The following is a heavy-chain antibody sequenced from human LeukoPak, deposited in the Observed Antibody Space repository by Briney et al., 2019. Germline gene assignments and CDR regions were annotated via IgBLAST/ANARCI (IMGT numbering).Heavy chain of an antibody. CDR2: TYYRSKWEN. D-gene: IGHD3-10*01. CDR3: ARGGPSGSYGGWFAP. J-gene: IGHJ5*02. V-gene: IGHV6-1*01. CDR1: GETVSTSSAA. Sequence: SQTLSLTCAISGETVSTSSAAWNWIRQSPTRGLEWLGRTYYRSKWENDYASSVKSRITINADTTKHQFSLQLSSVTPEDTAVYYCARGGPSGSYGGWFAPWGQGTLVTVSS.